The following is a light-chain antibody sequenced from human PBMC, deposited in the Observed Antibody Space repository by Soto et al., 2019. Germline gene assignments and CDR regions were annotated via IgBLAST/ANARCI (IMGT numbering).Light chain of an antibody. CDR3: QPYNSFPYT. V-gene: IGKV1-5*03. J-gene: IGKJ2*01. CDR2: KAT. CDR1: QSISCW. Sequence: DIQMTQSPSTLSASVGDRVTITCRASQSISCWLAWYQQKPGKAPKLLIYKATSLECGVPSSFSGSGSGTEFTLTISSLQPDDFATYYCQPYNSFPYTFGQGTSLEIK.